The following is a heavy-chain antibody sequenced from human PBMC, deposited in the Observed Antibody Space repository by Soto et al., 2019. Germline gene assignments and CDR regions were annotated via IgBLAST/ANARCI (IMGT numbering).Heavy chain of an antibody. J-gene: IGHJ6*02. CDR1: GGTFSSFA. Sequence: SVKVSCKASGGTFSSFAIHWVRQAPGQGLEWMGGIIPIFGTPNFAQKFQGRVTITADESTDTVYMELSRLRSEDTAVYFCARVRCFNGLCHTADYGMDVWGQGTTVTVSS. CDR3: ARVRCFNGLCHTADYGMDV. V-gene: IGHV1-69*13. CDR2: IIPIFGTP. D-gene: IGHD2-8*01.